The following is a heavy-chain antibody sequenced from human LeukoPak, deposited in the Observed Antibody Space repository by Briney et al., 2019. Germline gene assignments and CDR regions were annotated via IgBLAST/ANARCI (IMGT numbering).Heavy chain of an antibody. CDR2: IYYSGST. Sequence: SETLSLTCTVSGGSISSSSYYWGWIRQPPGKGLEGIGSIYYSGSTYYNPSLKSRVTISVDTSKNQFSLKLSSVTAADTAVYYCARPSRGYSYEFDYWGQGTLVTVSS. CDR3: ARPSRGYSYEFDY. D-gene: IGHD5-18*01. V-gene: IGHV4-39*01. J-gene: IGHJ4*02. CDR1: GGSISSSSYY.